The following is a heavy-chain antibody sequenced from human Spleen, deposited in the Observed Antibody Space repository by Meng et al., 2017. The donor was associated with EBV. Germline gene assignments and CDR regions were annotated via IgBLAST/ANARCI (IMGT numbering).Heavy chain of an antibody. V-gene: IGHV4-34*01. CDR3: ARETIYGSYGLDV. CDR2: INDSGTI. CDR1: GGSLSGYY. Sequence: QVQLQQWGAGLLKPSETLSLTCAVYGGSLSGYYWTWIRQPPGKGLEWIGEINDSGTIKHNPSLKSRVTISVDTSKNQFSLKLSSVTAADTAVYYCARETIYGSYGLDVWGQGTTVTVSS. J-gene: IGHJ6*02. D-gene: IGHD1-7*01.